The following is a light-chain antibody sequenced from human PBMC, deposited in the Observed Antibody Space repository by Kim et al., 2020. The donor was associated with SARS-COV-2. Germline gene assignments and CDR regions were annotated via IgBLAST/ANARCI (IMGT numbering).Light chain of an antibody. CDR2: EDN. J-gene: IGLJ3*02. V-gene: IGLV6-57*03. Sequence: NTVTISGTRSRGSIASNYVQWYQQRPGSAPTTVIYEDNQRPSGVPDRFSGSIDSSSNSASLTISGLKTEDEADYYCQSYDSSNHWVFGGGTQLTVL. CDR1: RGSIASNY. CDR3: QSYDSSNHWV.